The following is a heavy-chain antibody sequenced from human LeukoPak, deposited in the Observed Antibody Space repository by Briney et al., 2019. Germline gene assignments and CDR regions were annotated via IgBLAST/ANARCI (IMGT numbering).Heavy chain of an antibody. Sequence: QSSEALSLTCTVSGGSITSSSYYWGWIRQPPGKGLEWVAVISYDGSNKYYADSVKGRFTISRDNSKNTLYLQMNSLRAEDTAVYYCAKEAEDTMMEGAFDIWGQGTMVTVSS. D-gene: IGHD3-22*01. CDR1: GGSITSSSYY. J-gene: IGHJ3*02. V-gene: IGHV3-30*18. CDR3: AKEAEDTMMEGAFDI. CDR2: ISYDGSNK.